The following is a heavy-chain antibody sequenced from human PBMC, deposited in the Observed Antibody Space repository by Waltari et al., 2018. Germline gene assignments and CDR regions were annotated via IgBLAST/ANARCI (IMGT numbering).Heavy chain of an antibody. CDR2: IIPIFGTA. J-gene: IGHJ5*02. CDR3: ARDLMRYCSSTSCGNWFDP. Sequence: QVQLVQSGAEVKKPGSSVKVSCKASGGTFSSYAISWVRQAPGPGLEWMGRIIPIFGTANYAQKFQGRVTITADKSTSTAYMELSSLRSEDTAVYYCARDLMRYCSSTSCGNWFDPWGQGTLVTVSS. V-gene: IGHV1-69*08. CDR1: GGTFSSYA. D-gene: IGHD2-2*01.